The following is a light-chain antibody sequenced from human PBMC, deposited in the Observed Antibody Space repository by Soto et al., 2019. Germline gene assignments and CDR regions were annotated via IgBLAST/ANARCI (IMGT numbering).Light chain of an antibody. CDR2: SAS. CDR3: LQLNSPPYT. Sequence: DIQLTQSPSFLSASVGDRVTITCRASQGSSSYLAWYQQKPGKAPKLLIYSASTLQSGVPSRFSGSGSGTELTLTTSPLQPENLATIYCLQLNSPPYTLGQGTSWRSN. CDR1: QGSSSY. J-gene: IGKJ2*01. V-gene: IGKV1-9*01.